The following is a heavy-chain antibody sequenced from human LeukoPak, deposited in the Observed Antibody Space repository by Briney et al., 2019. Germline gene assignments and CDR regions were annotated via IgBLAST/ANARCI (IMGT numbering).Heavy chain of an antibody. CDR2: IYYSGST. Sequence: PSETLSLTCAVSGGSISSGGYYWSWIRQPPGKGLEWIGYIYYSGSTNYNPSLKSRVTISVDTSKNQFSLKLSSVTAADTAVYYCARHMNYDILTGYYWDQALMDVWGQGTTVTVSS. J-gene: IGHJ6*02. CDR3: ARHMNYDILTGYYWDQALMDV. CDR1: GGSISSGGYY. V-gene: IGHV4-61*08. D-gene: IGHD3-9*01.